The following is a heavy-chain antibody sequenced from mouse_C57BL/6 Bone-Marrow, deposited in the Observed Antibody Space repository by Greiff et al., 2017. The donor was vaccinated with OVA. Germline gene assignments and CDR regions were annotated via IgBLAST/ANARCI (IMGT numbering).Heavy chain of an antibody. D-gene: IGHD1-1*01. V-gene: IGHV5-12*01. J-gene: IGHJ2*01. CDR2: ISHGGGST. Sequence: EVKLVESGGGLVQPGGSLKLSCAASGFTFSDYYMYWVRQTPEKRLEWVAYISHGGGSTYYPDTVKGRFTISRDNAKNTLYLQMSRLKAEDAAMYDSARHNGGYYWFFGYWGQGTTLTGSS. CDR3: ARHNGGYYWFFGY. CDR1: GFTFSDYY.